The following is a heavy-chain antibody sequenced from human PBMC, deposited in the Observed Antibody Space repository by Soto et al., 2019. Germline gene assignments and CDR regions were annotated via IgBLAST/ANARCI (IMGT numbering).Heavy chain of an antibody. CDR2: IYWDGDK. Sequence: QITLKVSGPTLVKPTQTLTLTCTFSGFSLNTGGLGVGWIRQPTGKAVEWLALIYWDGDKRYSPSLQSRLSITKETSNNQVVLTMTNMDPVDTDLYYCGPSRCGGYCFRSYSSHYYYGMDVWGQGNTVTVSS. D-gene: IGHD2-21*02. CDR1: GFSLNTGGLG. V-gene: IGHV2-5*02. J-gene: IGHJ6*02. CDR3: GPSRCGGYCFRSYSSHYYYGMDV.